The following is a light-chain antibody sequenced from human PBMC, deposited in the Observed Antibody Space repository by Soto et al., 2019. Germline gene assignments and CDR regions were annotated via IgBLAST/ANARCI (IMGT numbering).Light chain of an antibody. V-gene: IGLV2-14*01. CDR1: SSDVGGYNY. J-gene: IGLJ3*02. Sequence: QSALTQPASVSGSPGQSITISYTGTSSDVGGYNYVSWYQQHPGKAPKLMIYEVSNRPSGVSNRFSGSKSGNTASLTISGLQAEDEAEYYCSSYTSSNTLVFGGGTQLTVL. CDR3: SSYTSSNTLV. CDR2: EVS.